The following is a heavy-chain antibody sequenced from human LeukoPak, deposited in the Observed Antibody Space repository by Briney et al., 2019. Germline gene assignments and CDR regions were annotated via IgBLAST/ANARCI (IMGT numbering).Heavy chain of an antibody. D-gene: IGHD3-22*01. CDR2: INHSGST. Sequence: PSETLSLTCAVYGGSFSGYYWSWIRQPPGKGLEWIGEINHSGSTNYNPSLKSRVTISVDTSKNQFSLKLSSVTAADTAVYYCAGSPSGYFLSAWGQGTLVTVSS. J-gene: IGHJ5*02. CDR1: GGSFSGYY. V-gene: IGHV4-34*01. CDR3: AGSPSGYFLSA.